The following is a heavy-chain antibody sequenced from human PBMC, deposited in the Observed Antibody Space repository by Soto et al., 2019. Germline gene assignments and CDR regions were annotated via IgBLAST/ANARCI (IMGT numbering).Heavy chain of an antibody. J-gene: IGHJ4*02. D-gene: IGHD2-15*01. V-gene: IGHV2-5*02. CDR1: GFSLSTSGVG. CDR2: IYWDDDK. CDR3: AHRASYWSGGSCYSGFDY. Sequence: QITLKESGPTLVKPTQTLTLTCTFSGFSLSTSGVGVGWIRQPPGKALEWLALIYWDDDKRYSPSLKSRLTINKETSKNRVVRTMTNMDPVDTATYYCAHRASYWSGGSCYSGFDYWGQGTLVTVSS.